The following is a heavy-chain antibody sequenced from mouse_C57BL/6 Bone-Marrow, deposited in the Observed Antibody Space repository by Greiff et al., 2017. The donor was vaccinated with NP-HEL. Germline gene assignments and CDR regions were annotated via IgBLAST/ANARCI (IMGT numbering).Heavy chain of an antibody. D-gene: IGHD1-1*01. Sequence: EVKLVESGGDLVKPGGSLKLSCAASGFTFSSYGMSWVRQTPDKRLEWVATISSGGSYTYYPDSVKGRFTISRDNAKNTLYLQMSSLKSEDTAMYYCARRGVVDYWGQGTTLTVSS. J-gene: IGHJ2*01. CDR3: ARRGVVDY. CDR2: ISSGGSYT. V-gene: IGHV5-6*02. CDR1: GFTFSSYG.